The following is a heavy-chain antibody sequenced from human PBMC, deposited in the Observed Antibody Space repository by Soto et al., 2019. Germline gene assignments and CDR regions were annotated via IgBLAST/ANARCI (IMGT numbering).Heavy chain of an antibody. V-gene: IGHV3-33*01. D-gene: IGHD2-2*01. CDR2: IWFDGSDK. J-gene: IGHJ3*02. CDR1: GFTFSNYG. Sequence: GGSLRLSCAASGFTFSNYGMHWVRQTPGKGLEWVALIWFDGSDKYYADSVKGRFTMSRDNSKNTVYLQMNSLRAEDTAMYYCARLYCSSPSCYSVGAFEIRGQGTMVTVSS. CDR3: ARLYCSSPSCYSVGAFEI.